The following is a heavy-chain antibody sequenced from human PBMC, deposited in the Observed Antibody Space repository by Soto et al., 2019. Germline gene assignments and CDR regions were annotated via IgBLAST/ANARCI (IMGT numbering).Heavy chain of an antibody. J-gene: IGHJ6*02. V-gene: IGHV4-39*01. Sequence: PSETLSLTCTVSGGSISSSSYYWGWIRQPPGKGLEWIGSIYYRGSTYYNPSLKSRVTISVDTSKNQFSLKLSSVTAADTAVYYCASQRIAAAGADYYYYGMDVWGQGTTVTVSS. CDR1: GGSISSSSYY. CDR3: ASQRIAAAGADYYYYGMDV. D-gene: IGHD6-13*01. CDR2: IYYRGST.